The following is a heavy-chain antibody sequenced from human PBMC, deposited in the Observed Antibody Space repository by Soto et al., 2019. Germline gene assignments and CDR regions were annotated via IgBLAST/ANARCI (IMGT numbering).Heavy chain of an antibody. CDR2: ISAYNGNT. D-gene: IGHD3-10*01. Sequence: QVQLVQSGAEVKKPGASVKVSCKASGYTFTSYGISWVRQAPGQGLEWMGWISAYNGNTNYAQKLQGRITMTTDTYTSIADMEVRSLRSDDTAGYDGARDSGPRSVYGGQGTLVTLAS. V-gene: IGHV1-18*01. J-gene: IGHJ4*02. CDR3: ARDSGPRSVY. CDR1: GYTFTSYG.